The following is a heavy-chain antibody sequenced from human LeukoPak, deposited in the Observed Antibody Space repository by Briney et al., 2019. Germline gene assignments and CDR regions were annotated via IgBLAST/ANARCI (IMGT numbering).Heavy chain of an antibody. Sequence: GASVKVSCKASGGTFSSYTISWVRQAPGQGLEWIGRIIPILGIANYAQKFQGRVTITADKSTSTAYMELSSLRSEDTAVYYCASGTYYDFWRDFDYWGQGTLVTVSS. CDR2: IIPILGIA. CDR3: ASGTYYDFWRDFDY. CDR1: GGTFSSYT. V-gene: IGHV1-69*02. J-gene: IGHJ4*02. D-gene: IGHD3-3*01.